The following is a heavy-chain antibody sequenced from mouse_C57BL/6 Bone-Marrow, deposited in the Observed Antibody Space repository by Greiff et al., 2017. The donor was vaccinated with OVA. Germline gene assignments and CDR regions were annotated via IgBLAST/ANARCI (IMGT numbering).Heavy chain of an antibody. CDR1: GYTFTSYW. Sequence: QVQLQQPGAGLVKPGASVKMSCKASGYTFTSYWITWVKQRPGQGLEWIGDIYPGSGSTNYNEKFKSKATLTVDTSSSTAYMQLSSLTSEDSAVYYCAREWIYYDYLWYFDVWGTGTTVTVSS. J-gene: IGHJ1*03. CDR3: AREWIYYDYLWYFDV. D-gene: IGHD2-4*01. V-gene: IGHV1-55*01. CDR2: IYPGSGST.